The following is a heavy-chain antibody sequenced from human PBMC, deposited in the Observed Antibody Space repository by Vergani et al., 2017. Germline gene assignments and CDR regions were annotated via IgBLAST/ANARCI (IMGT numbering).Heavy chain of an antibody. J-gene: IGHJ6*03. CDR3: ARDRGDWRYSRYFYNYYMDV. Sequence: QVQLEESGGGVVQPGRSLRLSCAGSGFTLSSHAMHWVRQAPGKGLEWVALISYDGTNKYYTNSVGGRFTISRDNSKSTLFLQMNSLRVEDMAVYYCARDRGDWRYSRYFYNYYMDVWGKGTTVTVSS. D-gene: IGHD2-8*02. CDR2: ISYDGTNK. V-gene: IGHV3-30*19. CDR1: GFTLSSHA.